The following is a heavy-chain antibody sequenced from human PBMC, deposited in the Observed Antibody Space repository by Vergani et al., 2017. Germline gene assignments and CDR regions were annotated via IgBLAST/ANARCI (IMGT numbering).Heavy chain of an antibody. CDR2: IYYSGST. Sequence: QVQLQQWGAGLLKPSETLSLTCAVYGGSFSGYYWGWIRQPPGKGLEWIGSIYYSGSTYYNPSLKSRVTISVDTSKNPFSLKLSSVTAADTAVYYCARRVGVVPAARVSWFDPWGQGTLVTVSS. V-gene: IGHV4-34*01. D-gene: IGHD2-2*01. J-gene: IGHJ5*02. CDR1: GGSFSGYY. CDR3: ARRVGVVPAARVSWFDP.